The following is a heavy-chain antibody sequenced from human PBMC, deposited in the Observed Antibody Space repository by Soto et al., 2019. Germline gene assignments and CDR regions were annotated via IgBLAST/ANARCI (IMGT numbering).Heavy chain of an antibody. CDR2: IYYSGST. V-gene: IGHV4-59*01. CDR3: ARLDYYDSTGTIDY. D-gene: IGHD3-22*01. J-gene: IGHJ4*02. Sequence: QVQLQESGPGLVKSSETLSLTCTVSGGSISSYYWSWIRQPPGKGLEWIGYIYYSGSTNYNPSLKSRVTISVDTSKNQFSLKLSSVTAADTAVHYCARLDYYDSTGTIDYWGQGTLVTVSS. CDR1: GGSISSYY.